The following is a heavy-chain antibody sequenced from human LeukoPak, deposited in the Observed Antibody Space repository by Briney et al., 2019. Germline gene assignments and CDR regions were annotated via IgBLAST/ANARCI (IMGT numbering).Heavy chain of an antibody. CDR3: ARAPTPYGDSSGYDY. V-gene: IGHV4-61*02. Sequence: SETLSLTCTVSGGSISSGSYYWRWIRQPAGKGLEWIGRIYTSGSTNYNPSLKSRVTISVDTSKNQFSLKLSSVTAADTAVYYCARAPTPYGDSSGYDYWGQGTLVTVSS. J-gene: IGHJ4*02. CDR2: IYTSGST. D-gene: IGHD3-22*01. CDR1: GGSISSGSYY.